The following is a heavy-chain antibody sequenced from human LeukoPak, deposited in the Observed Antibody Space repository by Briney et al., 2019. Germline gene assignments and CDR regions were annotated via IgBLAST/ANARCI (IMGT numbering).Heavy chain of an antibody. D-gene: IGHD6-19*01. Sequence: RPSETLSLTCTVSGDSVNNHHWSWIRQPAGKGLEWIGRIFGGGTTNYNSSLKSRVTMSLDTSKNQFSLKMTSMTAADTAVYYCAREGGSGWTHINHCDSWGQGTLVIVSS. CDR2: IFGGGTT. CDR1: GDSVNNHH. J-gene: IGHJ4*02. V-gene: IGHV4-4*07. CDR3: AREGGSGWTHINHCDS.